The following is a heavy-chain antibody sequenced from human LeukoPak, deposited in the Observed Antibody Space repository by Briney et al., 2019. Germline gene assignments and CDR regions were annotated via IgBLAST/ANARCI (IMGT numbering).Heavy chain of an antibody. J-gene: IGHJ4*02. V-gene: IGHV1-2*04. CDR3: ARGRNLIDY. CDR2: INPNSGGT. CDR1: GYTFTVYY. Sequence: ASVKVSCTASGYTFTVYYIHWVRQAPGQGLEWMGRINPNSGGTNNAQKFQGWVTMTRDTSISTAYMELSRLRSDDTAVYYCARGRNLIDYWGQGTLVTVSS.